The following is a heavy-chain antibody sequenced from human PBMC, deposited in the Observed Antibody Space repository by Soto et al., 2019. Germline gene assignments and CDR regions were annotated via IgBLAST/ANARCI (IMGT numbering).Heavy chain of an antibody. J-gene: IGHJ3*02. CDR3: ARGEYSSPDDAFDI. CDR2: IYTSGST. V-gene: IGHV4-4*07. D-gene: IGHD6-6*01. Sequence: QVQLQESGPGLVKPSETLSLTCTVSGGSISSYYWSWIRQPAGKGLEWIGRIYTSGSTNYNPSLKSRVTRSVDTSKNQFSLKLSSVTAADTAVYYCARGEYSSPDDAFDIWGQGTMVTVSS. CDR1: GGSISSYY.